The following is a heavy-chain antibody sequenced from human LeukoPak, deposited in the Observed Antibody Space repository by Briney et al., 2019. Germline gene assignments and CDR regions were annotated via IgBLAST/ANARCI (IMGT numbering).Heavy chain of an antibody. V-gene: IGHV1-18*01. CDR3: ARDLGSSSDDQDYYYYMDV. CDR1: GYTFTSYG. Sequence: ASVKVSCKASGYTFTSYGISWVRQAPGQGLEWMGWINAYNGNTNYAQKLQGRVTMTTDTSTSTAYMELRSLRSDDTAVYYCARDLGSSSDDQDYYYYMDVWGKGTTVTVSS. CDR2: INAYNGNT. J-gene: IGHJ6*03. D-gene: IGHD6-6*01.